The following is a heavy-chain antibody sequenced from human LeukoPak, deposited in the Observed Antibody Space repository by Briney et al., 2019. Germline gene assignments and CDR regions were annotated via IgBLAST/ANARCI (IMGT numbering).Heavy chain of an antibody. Sequence: SETLSLTCTVSGGSISSGGYYWSWIRQHPGKGLEWIGYTYYSGSTYYNPSLKSRVTISVDTSKNQFSLKLSSVTAADTAVYYCAGDRMPLPGEYYYYGMDVWGQGTTVTVSS. D-gene: IGHD3-10*01. J-gene: IGHJ6*02. CDR1: GGSISSGGYY. CDR2: TYYSGST. V-gene: IGHV4-31*03. CDR3: AGDRMPLPGEYYYYGMDV.